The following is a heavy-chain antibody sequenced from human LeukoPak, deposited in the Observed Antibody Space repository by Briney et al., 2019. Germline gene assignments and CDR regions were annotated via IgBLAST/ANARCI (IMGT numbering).Heavy chain of an antibody. CDR3: ARPSAGYSSSWYIFY. Sequence: GASVKVSCTASGYTFTSYGISWVRQAPGQGLEWMGWISAYNGNTNYAQKLQGRVTMTTDTSTSTAYMELRSLRSDDTAVYYCARPSAGYSSSWYIFYWGQGTLVTVSS. D-gene: IGHD6-13*01. V-gene: IGHV1-18*01. CDR2: ISAYNGNT. J-gene: IGHJ4*02. CDR1: GYTFTSYG.